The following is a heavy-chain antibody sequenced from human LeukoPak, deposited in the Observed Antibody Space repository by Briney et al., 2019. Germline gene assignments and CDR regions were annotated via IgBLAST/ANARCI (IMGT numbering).Heavy chain of an antibody. CDR3: AKDAQRGFDYSNSLQN. V-gene: IGHV3-33*06. J-gene: IGHJ1*01. CDR1: GFTFSHYG. D-gene: IGHD4-11*01. Sequence: PGGSLRLSCAASGFTFSHYGMHWVRQTPGAGLEWEAVIWSDGSDKYYAKSVKGRFTISRDNSKNSLFLQMNSLRAEDTAVYYCAKDAQRGFDYSNSLQNWGQGILVTVSS. CDR2: IWSDGSDK.